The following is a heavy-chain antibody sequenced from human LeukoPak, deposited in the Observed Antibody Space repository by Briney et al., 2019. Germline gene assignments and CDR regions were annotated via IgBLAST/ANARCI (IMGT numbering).Heavy chain of an antibody. D-gene: IGHD6-13*01. V-gene: IGHV3-66*01. CDR2: IYSAGTA. CDR3: ARGAIEAAGRFDY. CDR1: GFTVSSVY. J-gene: IGHJ4*02. Sequence: PGGSLRLSCAASGFTVSSVYMNWVRQAPGKGLEWVSVIYSAGTAHYADSVEGRFSISRDNSKNTLYLQLNSLRVGDTAVYYCARGAIEAAGRFDYWGQGTLVTVSS.